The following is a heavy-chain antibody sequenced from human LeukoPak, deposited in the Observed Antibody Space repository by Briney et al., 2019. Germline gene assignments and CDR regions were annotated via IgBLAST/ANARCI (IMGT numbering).Heavy chain of an antibody. CDR2: IYTSGST. D-gene: IGHD3-3*01. CDR1: GGSISSYY. V-gene: IGHV4-4*07. CDR3: ASSYYDFWSGYSPNSYFDY. J-gene: IGHJ4*02. Sequence: PSETLSLTCTVSGGSISSYYWSWIRQPAGKGLEWIGRIYTSGSTNYNPSLKSRVTMSVDTSKNQFPLKLSSVTAADTAVYYCASSYYDFWSGYSPNSYFDYWGQGTLVTVSS.